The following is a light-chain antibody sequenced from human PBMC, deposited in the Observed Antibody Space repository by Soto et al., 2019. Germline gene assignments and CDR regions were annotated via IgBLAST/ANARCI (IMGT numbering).Light chain of an antibody. CDR3: QQCNNWPLT. J-gene: IGKJ1*01. CDR2: GAS. CDR1: QSVSSN. V-gene: IGKV3-15*01. Sequence: EIVMTQSPATLSVSPGERVTLSCRASQSVSSNLAWYQQKPGQAPRLLIYGASTRATGIPARFSGSGSGTEFTLTSSRLQSEDFAVYYCQQCNNWPLTFGQGTKVEIK.